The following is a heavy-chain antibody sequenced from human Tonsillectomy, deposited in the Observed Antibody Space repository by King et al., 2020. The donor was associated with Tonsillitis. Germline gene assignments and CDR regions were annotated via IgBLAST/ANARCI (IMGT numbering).Heavy chain of an antibody. V-gene: IGHV1-3*01. CDR2: INAGNGNT. CDR3: ARMDRSGYYCFDY. Sequence: QLVQSGAEVKKSGASVKVSCKASGYTFTSYAMHWVRQAPGQRLEWMGWINAGNGNTKYSQKFQGRVTITRDTSASTAYMELSSLRSEDTAVYYCARMDRSGYYCFDYWGQGTLVTVSS. CDR1: GYTFTSYA. D-gene: IGHD3-22*01. J-gene: IGHJ4*02.